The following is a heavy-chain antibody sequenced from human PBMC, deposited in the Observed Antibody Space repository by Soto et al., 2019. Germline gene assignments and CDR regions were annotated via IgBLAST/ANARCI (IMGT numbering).Heavy chain of an antibody. CDR3: AKVSIVGATLNYFDC. J-gene: IGHJ4*02. Sequence: ESGGGVVQPGGSLRLSCAASGFIFSDYGMHWIRQAPGKGLEWVAVISYDGSNKYYADSVKGRFTISRDNSENTVYLQMNSLRVADTAMYYCAKVSIVGATLNYFDCWGQGTLVTVSS. D-gene: IGHD1-26*01. CDR1: GFIFSDYG. CDR2: ISYDGSNK. V-gene: IGHV3-30*18.